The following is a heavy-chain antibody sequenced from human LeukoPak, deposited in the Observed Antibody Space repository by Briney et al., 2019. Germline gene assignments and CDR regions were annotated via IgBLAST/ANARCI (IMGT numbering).Heavy chain of an antibody. V-gene: IGHV4-39*01. D-gene: IGHD4-17*01. J-gene: IGHJ6*03. CDR3: ARHPVMTTVGHYYYYMDV. CDR1: GGSISTSSYY. Sequence: SETLSLTCTVSGGSISTSSYYWSWIRQPPGKGLEWIVSIYYSGSTYYNPSLKSRVTISVDTSKNRFSLKLSSVTAADTAVYYCARHPVMTTVGHYYYYMDVWGKGTTVTVSS. CDR2: IYYSGST.